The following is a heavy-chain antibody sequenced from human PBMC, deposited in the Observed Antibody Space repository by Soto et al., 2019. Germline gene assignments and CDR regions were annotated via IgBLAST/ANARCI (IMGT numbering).Heavy chain of an antibody. J-gene: IGHJ4*02. V-gene: IGHV4-31*01. D-gene: IGHD2-15*01. CDR3: ARVRGWFDY. CDR1: GGSISSGDYY. CDR2: IYYSGST. Sequence: QVQLQESGPGLVKPSQTLSLTCTFSGGSISSGDYYWSWIRQHPAKGLEWIGNIYYSGSTSYNPSLKSPVTRSIDTSQNQFSLLLNSVTAADTGVYYCARVRGWFDYWGQGNRVTVSS.